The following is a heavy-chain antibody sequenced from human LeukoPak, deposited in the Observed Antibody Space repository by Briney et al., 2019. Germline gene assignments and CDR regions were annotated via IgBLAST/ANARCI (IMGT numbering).Heavy chain of an antibody. J-gene: IGHJ6*02. CDR2: ITGSGSSA. CDR1: GFTFSSYA. V-gene: IGHV3-23*01. Sequence: PGGSLRLSCAASGFTFSSYAMSWVRQAPGKGLEWVSSITGSGSSAYNADSVKGRFTISRDNSKNTLSLQMNSLRAEDTAVYYCAKGSVSMAGTPGDVWGQGTTVTVSS. D-gene: IGHD6-19*01. CDR3: AKGSVSMAGTPGDV.